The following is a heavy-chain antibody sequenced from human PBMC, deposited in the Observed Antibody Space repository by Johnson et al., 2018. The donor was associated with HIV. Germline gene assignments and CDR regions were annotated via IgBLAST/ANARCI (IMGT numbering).Heavy chain of an antibody. D-gene: IGHD1-26*01. CDR2: ISSSGGTI. J-gene: IGHJ3*02. V-gene: IGHV3-11*01. Sequence: QVQLVESGGGVVQPGRSLRLSCAASRFTFSDYYISWIRQTPGKGLEWVSYISSSGGTIYYADSVKGRFSISRDNAKNSLYLRMSGLRAEDTAFYYCASGVGGSYVGAFDIWGHGTVVTVAS. CDR3: ASGVGGSYVGAFDI. CDR1: RFTFSDYY.